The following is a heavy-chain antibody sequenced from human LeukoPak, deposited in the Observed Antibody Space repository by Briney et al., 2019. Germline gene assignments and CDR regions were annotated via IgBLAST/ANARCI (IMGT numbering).Heavy chain of an antibody. CDR2: IYYSGST. Sequence: TSSETLSLTCTVSGGSISRYYWSWIRQPPGKGLEWIGYIYYSGSTNYNPSLKSRVTISVDTSKNHFSLKLSSVTAADTAVYYCARAGQGDFWGGLRYFDYWGQGTLVTVSS. J-gene: IGHJ4*02. V-gene: IGHV4-59*01. D-gene: IGHD3-3*01. CDR1: GGSISRYY. CDR3: ARAGQGDFWGGLRYFDY.